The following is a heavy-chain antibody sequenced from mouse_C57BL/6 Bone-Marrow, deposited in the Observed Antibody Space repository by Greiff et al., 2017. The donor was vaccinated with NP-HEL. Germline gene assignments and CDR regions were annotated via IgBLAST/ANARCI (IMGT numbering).Heavy chain of an antibody. CDR3: ARIMGWLLPFDY. J-gene: IGHJ2*01. V-gene: IGHV8-8*01. CDR1: GFSLSTFGMG. Sequence: LQQSGPGILQPSQTLSLTCSFSGFSLSTFGMGVGWIRQPSGKGLEWLAHLWWDDAKYYNPALKSRLTISKDTSKNQVFLKIANVDTADTATDYCARIMGWLLPFDYWGQGTTLTVSS. D-gene: IGHD2-3*01. CDR2: LWWDDAK.